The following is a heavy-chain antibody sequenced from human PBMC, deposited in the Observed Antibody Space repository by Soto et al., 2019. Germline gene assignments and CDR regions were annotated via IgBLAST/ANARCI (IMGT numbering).Heavy chain of an antibody. CDR1: GYTFINYY. CDR2: INPTGGST. CDR3: ARADYYDSDGHSFDY. Sequence: QVQLVQSGAEVKKPGASVKVSCEASGYTFINYYIHWVRQAPGQGLEWMGIINPTGGSTSYTQKFQGRVTMTRDTSTSTVYMELSSLRSDDTAVYYCARADYYDSDGHSFDYWGQGTLVTVSS. D-gene: IGHD3-22*01. J-gene: IGHJ4*02. V-gene: IGHV1-46*01.